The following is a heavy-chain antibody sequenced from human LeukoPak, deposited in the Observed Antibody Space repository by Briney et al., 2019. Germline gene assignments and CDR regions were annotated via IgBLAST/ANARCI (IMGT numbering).Heavy chain of an antibody. D-gene: IGHD3-3*01. J-gene: IGHJ3*02. Sequence: PGGSLRLSCAASGFTFSSYAMHWVRQAPGKGLEWVAVISYDGSNKYYADSVKGRFTISRDNSKNTLYLQTNSLRAEDTAVYYCARAITIFGELIWGQGTMVTVSS. CDR3: ARAITIFGELI. CDR2: ISYDGSNK. V-gene: IGHV3-30-3*01. CDR1: GFTFSSYA.